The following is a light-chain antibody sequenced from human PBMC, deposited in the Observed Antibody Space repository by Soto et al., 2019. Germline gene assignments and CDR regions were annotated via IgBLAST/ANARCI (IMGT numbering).Light chain of an antibody. V-gene: IGKV3-11*01. J-gene: IGKJ2*02. CDR2: DAY. Sequence: VLTQSPATLSLSPGEADTLSFRARQTVDRYVAWYPQKVGQAPRLLIYDAYTRATGVGARFTGSGSATDFSLTITSLEPEDFEVYYCQQRGKWPSTFGPGTKVEMK. CDR1: QTVDRY. CDR3: QQRGKWPST.